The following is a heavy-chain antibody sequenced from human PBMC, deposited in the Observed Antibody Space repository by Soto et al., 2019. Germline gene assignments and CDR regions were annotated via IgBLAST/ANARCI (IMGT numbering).Heavy chain of an antibody. Sequence: GESLKISCAASGFTFSSYAMSWVRQAPGKGLEWVSAISGSGGSTYYADSVKGRFTISRDNSKNTLYLQMNSLRAEDTAVYYCAKDQVAAAVLGYWGQGTLVTVSS. J-gene: IGHJ4*02. D-gene: IGHD6-13*01. CDR2: ISGSGGST. CDR3: AKDQVAAAVLGY. CDR1: GFTFSSYA. V-gene: IGHV3-23*01.